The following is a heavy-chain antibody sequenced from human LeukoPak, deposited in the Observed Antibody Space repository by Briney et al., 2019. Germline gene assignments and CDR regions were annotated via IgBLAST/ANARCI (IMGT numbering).Heavy chain of an antibody. Sequence: PGGSLRLSFAASGLNVTTNYMGWVRQAPGRGVGWVSVIYRCGTTHYADSVKGPFTISRDISKNTMSLQMNSLRAEDTAVYSCARGRRGGYNLGYWGQGTLVAVSS. CDR3: ARGRRGGYNLGY. D-gene: IGHD5-24*01. V-gene: IGHV3-53*01. CDR2: IYRCGTT. CDR1: GLNVTTNY. J-gene: IGHJ4*02.